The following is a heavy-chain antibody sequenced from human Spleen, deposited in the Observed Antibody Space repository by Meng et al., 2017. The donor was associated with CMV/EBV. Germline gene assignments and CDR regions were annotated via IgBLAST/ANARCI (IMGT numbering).Heavy chain of an antibody. V-gene: IGHV4-59*01. J-gene: IGHJ6*02. Sequence: SETLSLTCTVSGGSISSFYWSWIRQSPGKGLEWIGNIYYIGRTNYNPSLKGRVTISVDTSKHQFSLNLNSVTAADTAVYYCARDTIRMTTVTMGYYYYGMDVWGQGTTVTVSS. CDR3: ARDTIRMTTVTMGYYYYGMDV. CDR1: GGSISSFY. D-gene: IGHD4-17*01. CDR2: IYYIGRT.